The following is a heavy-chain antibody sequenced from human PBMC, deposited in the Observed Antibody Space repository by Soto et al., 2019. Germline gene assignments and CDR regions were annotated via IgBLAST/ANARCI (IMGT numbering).Heavy chain of an antibody. V-gene: IGHV3-74*01. J-gene: IGHJ4*02. Sequence: GGSLRLSCAASGFTFSSYWMHWVRQAPGKGLVWVSRINSNGSSTTYADSVKGRFTISRDNAKNTLYLKMNSLRAEDTAVYYCAGGYRRLDYWGQGTMVTVSS. CDR3: AGGYRRLDY. CDR2: INSNGSST. D-gene: IGHD5-18*01. CDR1: GFTFSSYW.